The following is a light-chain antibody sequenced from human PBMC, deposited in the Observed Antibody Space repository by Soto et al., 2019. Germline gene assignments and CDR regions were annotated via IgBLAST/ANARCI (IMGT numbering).Light chain of an antibody. CDR1: QSISSW. V-gene: IGKV1-5*03. CDR2: KAS. CDR3: QQYNSYSQWT. J-gene: IGKJ1*01. Sequence: DIQMTQSPSTLSASVGDRVTITCRASQSISSWLAWYQQKPGQAPKLLSYKASSLESGVPSRFSGSGSGTEFTLTISSLKPDDFATYYCQQYNSYSQWTFGQGTKVEIK.